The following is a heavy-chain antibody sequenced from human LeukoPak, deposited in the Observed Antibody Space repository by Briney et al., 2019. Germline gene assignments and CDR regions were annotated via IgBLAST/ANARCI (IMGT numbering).Heavy chain of an antibody. CDR3: ARPQTGLLDAFDI. V-gene: IGHV4-39*07. CDR1: GGSFSSYY. CDR2: IYYSGST. Sequence: SETLSLTCAVYGGSFSSYYWGWIRQPPGKGLEWIGSIYYSGSTYYNPSLKSRVTISVDTSKNQFSLKLSSVTAADTAVYYCARPQTGLLDAFDIWGQGTMVTVSS. J-gene: IGHJ3*02.